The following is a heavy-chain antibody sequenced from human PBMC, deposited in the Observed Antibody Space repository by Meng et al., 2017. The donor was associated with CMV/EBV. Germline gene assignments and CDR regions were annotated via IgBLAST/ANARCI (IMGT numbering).Heavy chain of an antibody. CDR3: ARGGWSDVDY. CDR1: RGSLSSDSTD. J-gene: IGHJ4*02. V-gene: IGHV4-39*07. D-gene: IGHD6-19*01. Sequence: PWLGWPLDTLSLSSTFSRGSLSSDSTDWCSIRQPPVKGLEWIGSIYYSGSTYYTPSLKCRVTISVDTSKNQFSLKLSSVTDADTAVYYCARGGWSDVDYWGQGTLVTVSS. CDR2: IYYSGST.